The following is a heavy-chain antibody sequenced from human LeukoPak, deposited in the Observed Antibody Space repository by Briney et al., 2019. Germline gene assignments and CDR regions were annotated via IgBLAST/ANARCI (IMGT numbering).Heavy chain of an antibody. Sequence: SETLSLTCTVSGGSISSSSYYWGWIRQPPGKGLEWIGSIYYSGSTYYNPSLKSRVTISVDTSRNQFSLKLSSVTAADTAVYYCARHAGRMATIPFDYWGQGTLVTVSS. D-gene: IGHD5-24*01. CDR3: ARHAGRMATIPFDY. CDR2: IYYSGST. CDR1: GGSISSSSYY. V-gene: IGHV4-39*01. J-gene: IGHJ4*02.